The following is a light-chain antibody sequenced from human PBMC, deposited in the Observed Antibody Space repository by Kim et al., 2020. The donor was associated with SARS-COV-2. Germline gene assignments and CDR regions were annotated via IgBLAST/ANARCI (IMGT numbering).Light chain of an antibody. CDR1: NSKLGSNS. V-gene: IGLV1-44*01. Sequence: GQRGTMSCSGSNSKLGSNSVHGYQSLPGTAPKLLIYNDNQRPSGVPDRFSGSKSATSASLVISGLQSEDEADYCCAAWDDTLNGRVFGGGTQLTVL. CDR3: AAWDDTLNGRV. J-gene: IGLJ3*02. CDR2: NDN.